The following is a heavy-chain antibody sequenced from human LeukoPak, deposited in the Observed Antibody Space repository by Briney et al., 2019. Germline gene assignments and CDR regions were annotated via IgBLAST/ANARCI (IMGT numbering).Heavy chain of an antibody. D-gene: IGHD2-21*02. V-gene: IGHV3-53*01. J-gene: IGHJ4*02. Sequence: PGGSLRLSCAASGFTVSSNYMSWVRQAPGKGLEWVSVIYSGGSTYYADSVKGRFTISRDNSKNTLYLQMNSLRAEDTAVYYCARSGCGGDCYWGGESYFDYWGQGTLVTVSS. CDR1: GFTVSSNY. CDR3: ARSGCGGDCYWGGESYFDY. CDR2: IYSGGST.